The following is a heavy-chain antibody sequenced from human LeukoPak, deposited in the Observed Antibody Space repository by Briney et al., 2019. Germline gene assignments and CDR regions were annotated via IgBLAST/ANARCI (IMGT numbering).Heavy chain of an antibody. Sequence: SQTLSLTCAVSGGSISSGGYSWSWIRQPPGKGLEWIGYIYHSGSTYYNPSLKSRVTISVDRSKNQFSLKLSSVTAADTAVYYCARAVIPAANFDYWSQGTLVTVSS. CDR1: GGSISSGGYS. D-gene: IGHD3-22*01. V-gene: IGHV4-30-2*01. J-gene: IGHJ4*02. CDR3: ARAVIPAANFDY. CDR2: IYHSGST.